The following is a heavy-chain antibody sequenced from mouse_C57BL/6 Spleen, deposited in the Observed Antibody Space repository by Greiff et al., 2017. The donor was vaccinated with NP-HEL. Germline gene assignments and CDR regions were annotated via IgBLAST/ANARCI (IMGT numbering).Heavy chain of an antibody. J-gene: IGHJ4*01. CDR2: IYPGDGDT. Sequence: VQLQQSGPELVKPGASVKISCKASGYAFSSSWMNWVKQRPGTGLEWIGRIYPGDGDTNYNGKFKGKATLTADKSSSTAYMQLSSLTSEDSAVYFCARWYDYDGDAMDYWGQGTSVTVSS. CDR3: ARWYDYDGDAMDY. CDR1: GYAFSSSW. D-gene: IGHD2-4*01. V-gene: IGHV1-82*01.